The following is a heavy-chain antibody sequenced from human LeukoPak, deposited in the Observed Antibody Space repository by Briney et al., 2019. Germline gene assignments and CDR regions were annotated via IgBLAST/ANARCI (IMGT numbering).Heavy chain of an antibody. CDR3: ARDNPYYYDSSGYSGGIDY. CDR2: ISSIGSTI. D-gene: IGHD3-22*01. CDR1: GFTFSSYE. Sequence: GGSLRLSCAASGFTFSSYEMNWVRQAPGKGLEWVSYISSIGSTIYYADSVKGRFTISRDNAKNSLYLQMNSLRAEDTAVHYCARDNPYYYDSSGYSGGIDYWGQGTLLTVSS. V-gene: IGHV3-48*03. J-gene: IGHJ4*02.